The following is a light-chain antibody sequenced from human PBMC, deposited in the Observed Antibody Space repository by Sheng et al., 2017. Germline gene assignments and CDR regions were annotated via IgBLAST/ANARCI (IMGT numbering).Light chain of an antibody. CDR1: SSDVGGSKY. CDR2: DVS. CDR3: SSYTTSSTKV. J-gene: IGLJ2*01. V-gene: IGLV2-14*03. Sequence: QSALTQPASVSGSPGQSITISCTGTSSDVGGSKYVTWYQHHPGKAPKVMIYDVSNRPPGVSNRFSGSKSDNTASLTISGLQAEDEADYYCSSYTTSSTKVFGGGTKLTV.